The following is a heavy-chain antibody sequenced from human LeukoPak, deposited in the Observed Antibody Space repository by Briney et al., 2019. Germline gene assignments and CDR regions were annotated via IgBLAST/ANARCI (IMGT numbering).Heavy chain of an antibody. CDR1: TGTFSSYA. CDR3: VRDYDSSAPQKNYLDF. CDR2: ILPMFDTA. V-gene: IGHV1-69*06. D-gene: IGHD3-22*01. Sequence: SVKVSCKASTGTFSSYALSWVRLAPGQGLQWMGRILPMFDTADYAQRFQGRVTITADKFTGTAFLEVSSLTSEDTGIYYCVRDYDSSAPQKNYLDFWGQGTRLTVSA. J-gene: IGHJ4*02.